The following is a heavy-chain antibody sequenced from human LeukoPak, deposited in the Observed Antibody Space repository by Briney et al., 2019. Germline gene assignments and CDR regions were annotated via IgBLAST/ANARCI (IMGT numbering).Heavy chain of an antibody. Sequence: GASVNVSCKASGGTFSSYAISWVRQAPGQGLGWMGGIIPIFGTANYAQKFQGRVTITADESTSTAYMELSSLRSEDTAVYYCARGHSGYDLHYFDYWGQGTLVTVSS. CDR2: IIPIFGTA. CDR1: GGTFSSYA. D-gene: IGHD5-12*01. V-gene: IGHV1-69*13. J-gene: IGHJ4*02. CDR3: ARGHSGYDLHYFDY.